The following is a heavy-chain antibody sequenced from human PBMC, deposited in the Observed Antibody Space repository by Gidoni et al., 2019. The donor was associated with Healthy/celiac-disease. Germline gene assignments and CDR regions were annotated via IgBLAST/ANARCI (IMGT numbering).Heavy chain of an antibody. CDR3: ARDLGSGYYYYMDV. CDR1: GFTVSSNY. CDR2: IYSGGST. V-gene: IGHV3-53*02. D-gene: IGHD7-27*01. Sequence: EVQLVETGGGLIQPGGSLSLSCAASGFTVSSNYMSWVRQAPGKGLEWVSVIYSGGSTYYADSVKGRFTISRDNSKNTLYLQMNSLRAEDTAVYYCARDLGSGYYYYMDVWGKGTTVTVSS. J-gene: IGHJ6*03.